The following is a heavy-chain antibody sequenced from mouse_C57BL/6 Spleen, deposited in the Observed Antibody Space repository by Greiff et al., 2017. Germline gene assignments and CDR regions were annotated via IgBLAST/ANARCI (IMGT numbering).Heavy chain of an antibody. CDR3: DKGGGGYYVWFAD. V-gene: IGHV2-5*01. J-gene: IGHJ3*01. CDR1: GFSLTSYG. D-gene: IGHD2-3*01. CDR2: IWRGGST. Sequence: VKVVESGPGLVQPSQSLSITCTVSGFSLTSYGVHWVRQSPGKGLEWLGVIWRGGSTDYNAAFMSRLSITKDNSKSQVFFKMNSLQADDTAVYYCDKGGGGYYVWFADWGQGTLVTVSA.